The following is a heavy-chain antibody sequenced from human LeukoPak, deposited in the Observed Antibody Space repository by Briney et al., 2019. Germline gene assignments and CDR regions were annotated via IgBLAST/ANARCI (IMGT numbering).Heavy chain of an antibody. CDR3: ERVGDYRSDDY. D-gene: IGHD4-17*01. V-gene: IGHV4-39*02. Sequence: PSETLSLTCSVSGAPIIGSGYYLGPIRQSPAKGLEWIWNIYYTGNTYYNASLQSRVTISIDKSDTEFSLRLNSVTAADTAMYYCERVGDYRSDDYWGQGTLVIVSS. CDR1: GAPIIGSGYY. J-gene: IGHJ4*02. CDR2: IYYTGNT.